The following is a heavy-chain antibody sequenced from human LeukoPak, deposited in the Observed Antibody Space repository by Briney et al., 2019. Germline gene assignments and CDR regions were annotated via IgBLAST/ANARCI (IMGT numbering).Heavy chain of an antibody. CDR2: IYYSGST. D-gene: IGHD1-26*01. V-gene: IGHV4-59*12. Sequence: PSETLSLTCTVSGGSISSYYWSWIRQPPGKGLEWIGYIYYSGSTNYNPSLKSRVTISVDTSKNQFSLKLSPVTAADTAVYYCARDLGGSYSTTFDYWGQGTLVTVSS. CDR3: ARDLGGSYSTTFDY. J-gene: IGHJ4*02. CDR1: GGSISSYY.